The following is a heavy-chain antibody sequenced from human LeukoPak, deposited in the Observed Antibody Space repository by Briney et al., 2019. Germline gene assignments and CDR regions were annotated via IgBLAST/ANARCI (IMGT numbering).Heavy chain of an antibody. CDR2: IIPIFGTA. CDR3: ARDFSSSPPGGFYYYYYMDV. Sequence: ASVKVSCKASGGTFSSYAISWVRQAPGQGLEWMGGIIPIFGTANYAQKFQGRVTITADKSTSTAYMELSSLRSEDTAVYYCARDFSSSPPGGFYYYYYMDVWGKGTTVTVSS. V-gene: IGHV1-69*06. CDR1: GGTFSSYA. J-gene: IGHJ6*03. D-gene: IGHD6-6*01.